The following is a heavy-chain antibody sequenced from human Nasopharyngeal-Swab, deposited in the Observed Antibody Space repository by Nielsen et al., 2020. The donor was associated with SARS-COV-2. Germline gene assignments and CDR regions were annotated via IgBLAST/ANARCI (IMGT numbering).Heavy chain of an antibody. CDR1: GGSVRSGSYY. J-gene: IGHJ3*02. Sequence: SETLSLTCPVSGGSVRSGSYYWSWIRQPPGKGLEWIGYIYYSGSTKYNPSLKSRVTISEDSSKNQFSLRLSSVTAEDTAVYYCTRAPSWGRDDIWGQGTMVTVSS. CDR3: TRAPSWGRDDI. V-gene: IGHV4-61*01. CDR2: IYYSGST. D-gene: IGHD7-27*01.